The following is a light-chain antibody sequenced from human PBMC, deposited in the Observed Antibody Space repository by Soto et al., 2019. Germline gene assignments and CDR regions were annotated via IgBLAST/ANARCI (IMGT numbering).Light chain of an antibody. CDR1: QSISSY. J-gene: IGKJ4*01. Sequence: DIQMTQSPSSLSASVGDRVTITCRASQSISSYLNWYQQKPGKAPKLLIYAASSLQSGVPSRFSGRGSGTDFTLTISSLQPEDFATYYCQQSYSTPLPLGGGTKVAIK. CDR3: QQSYSTPLP. V-gene: IGKV1-39*01. CDR2: AAS.